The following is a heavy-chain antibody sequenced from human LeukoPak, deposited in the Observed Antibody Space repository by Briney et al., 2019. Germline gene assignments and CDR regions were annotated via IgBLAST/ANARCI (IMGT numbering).Heavy chain of an antibody. CDR1: GYTFTSYG. V-gene: IGHV1-18*01. CDR2: ISGYNGNT. Sequence: ASVKVSCKASGYTFTSYGISWVRQAPGQGLEWMGWISGYNGNTNYAQKFQGRVTMTRDTSTSTAYMELRSLRSDDTAVYYCARSGYYDSSGYFEEGFDLWGRGTLVTVSS. CDR3: ARSGYYDSSGYFEEGFDL. J-gene: IGHJ2*01. D-gene: IGHD3-22*01.